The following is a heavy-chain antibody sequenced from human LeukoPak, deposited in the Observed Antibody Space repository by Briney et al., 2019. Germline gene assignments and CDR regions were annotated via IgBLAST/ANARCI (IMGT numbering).Heavy chain of an antibody. CDR3: ARDTVNGPFVISLDL. CDR2: IWYDASDR. D-gene: IGHD2-8*01. J-gene: IGHJ5*02. V-gene: IGHV3-33*01. Sequence: PGRSLTLSCAASGFTFSSFGMHWVRQAPGKGLEWVAVIWYDASDRYYADSVKGRFTISRDNAKDLLYLQMNSLRDEDTAVYYCARDTVNGPFVISLDLWGQGVLVTVSS. CDR1: GFTFSSFG.